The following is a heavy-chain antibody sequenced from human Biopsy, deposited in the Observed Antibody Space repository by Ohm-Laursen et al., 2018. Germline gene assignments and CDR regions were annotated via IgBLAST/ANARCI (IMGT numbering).Heavy chain of an antibody. V-gene: IGHV4-61*01. D-gene: IGHD6-19*01. Sequence: SETLSLTCTVSGDSLTSGPENWSWIRQSPGQGLEYIGFIYSGGNTNYSPSLKNRVTMSVDMPKNQFSLKLSSVTAADTAIYYCARGMRSSGWPYFDSWGQGTLVSVSS. CDR1: GDSLTSGPEN. J-gene: IGHJ4*02. CDR2: IYSGGNT. CDR3: ARGMRSSGWPYFDS.